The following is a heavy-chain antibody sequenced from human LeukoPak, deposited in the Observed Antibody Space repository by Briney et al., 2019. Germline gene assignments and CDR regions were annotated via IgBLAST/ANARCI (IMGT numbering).Heavy chain of an antibody. CDR2: IRGNGADT. CDR1: GFTFSSYA. V-gene: IGHV3-23*01. D-gene: IGHD1-26*01. J-gene: IGHJ4*02. Sequence: GASPRLTCAASGFTFSSYAMSWVRQAPGKGLEWVSAIRGNGADTYYADSVKGRFTISRDNSKNTLYLQMNSLRAEDTAVYYCAKVPNSGSYYYFDYWGQGALVTVSS. CDR3: AKVPNSGSYYYFDY.